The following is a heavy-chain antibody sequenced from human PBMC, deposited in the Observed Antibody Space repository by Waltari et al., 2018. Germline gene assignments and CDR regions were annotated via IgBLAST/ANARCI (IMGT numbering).Heavy chain of an antibody. Sequence: QVHLVQSGAEVKKPGASVTVSCKASGYTFTGHVIHWVRQAPGQGLEWWGSVNPNTGDTYSAQKFEGRVTMTRDTSISTAYLDLSRLTSDDTAVYYCARVLYDFWGGYHPNDVFDFWGQGTVVIVSS. CDR3: ARVLYDFWGGYHPNDVFDF. J-gene: IGHJ3*01. D-gene: IGHD3-3*01. CDR1: GYTFTGHV. CDR2: VNPNTGDT. V-gene: IGHV1-2*02.